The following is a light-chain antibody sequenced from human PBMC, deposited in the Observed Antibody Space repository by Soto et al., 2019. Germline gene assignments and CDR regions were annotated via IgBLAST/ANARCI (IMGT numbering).Light chain of an antibody. CDR1: SSDVDDHNY. V-gene: IGLV2-14*03. Sequence: QSALTQPASVSGSPGQSITISCTGTSSDVDDHNYVSWYQQHPGKAPKLIISDVSSRPSGISNRFSGSKSGNTASLTISGLQAEDEADYYCSSYPSTNAVVLFGGGTKLTVL. J-gene: IGLJ2*01. CDR3: SSYPSTNAVVL. CDR2: DVS.